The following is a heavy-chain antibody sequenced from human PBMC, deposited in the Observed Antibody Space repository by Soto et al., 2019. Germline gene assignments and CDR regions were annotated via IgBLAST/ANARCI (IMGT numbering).Heavy chain of an antibody. CDR3: ARDRSLVWDSSSWYSIDY. D-gene: IGHD6-13*01. CDR2: INAGNGNT. V-gene: IGHV1-3*01. Sequence: ASVKVSCKASGYTFTSYAMHWVRQAPGQRLEWMGWINAGNGNTKYSQKFQGRVTITRDTSASTAYMELSSLRSEDTAVYYCARDRSLVWDSSSWYSIDYWGQGTLVTVSS. CDR1: GYTFTSYA. J-gene: IGHJ4*02.